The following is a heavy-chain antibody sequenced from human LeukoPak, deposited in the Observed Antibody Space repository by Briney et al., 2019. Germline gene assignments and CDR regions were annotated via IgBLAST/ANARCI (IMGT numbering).Heavy chain of an antibody. D-gene: IGHD3-3*01. CDR3: ARDPAEGFWSGYPYDDAFDI. Sequence: ASVKVSCKASGYTFTSYGISWVRQAPGQGLEWMGGIIPIFGTANYAQKFQGRVTITTDESTSTAYMELSSLRSEDTAVYYCARDPAEGFWSGYPYDDAFDIWGQGTMVTVSS. CDR1: GYTFTSYG. J-gene: IGHJ3*02. CDR2: IIPIFGTA. V-gene: IGHV1-69*05.